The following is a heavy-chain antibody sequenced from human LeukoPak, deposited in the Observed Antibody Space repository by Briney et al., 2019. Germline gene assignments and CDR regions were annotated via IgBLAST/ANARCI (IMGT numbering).Heavy chain of an antibody. J-gene: IGHJ4*02. V-gene: IGHV4-34*01. Sequence: SETLSLTCADYGGSFSGYSWSWIRQPPGKGLEWVGEINHSGSTNYNPSLKSRVTISIDTSKNQFSLKLSSVTAADTAVYYCASPYCTNGVCYGYFDYWGQGTLVTVSS. CDR1: GGSFSGYS. CDR3: ASPYCTNGVCYGYFDY. CDR2: INHSGST. D-gene: IGHD2-8*01.